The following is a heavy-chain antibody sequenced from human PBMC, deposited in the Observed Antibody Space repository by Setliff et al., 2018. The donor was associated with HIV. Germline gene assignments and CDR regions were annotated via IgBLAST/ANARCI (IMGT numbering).Heavy chain of an antibody. CDR1: GYSFTSYC. D-gene: IGHD3-22*01. CDR3: ARVGDTSGYYFYIFDL. J-gene: IGHJ3*01. CDR2: IHPIDSDI. Sequence: PGESPKLHCQGSGYSFTSYCIGWVRQMPEKGLEWMGIIHPIDSDIRYNPSFQGQVTISSNKSISTAYLQWSSLKTSDTAMYFCARVGDTSGYYFYIFDLLGQGTMVTVSS. V-gene: IGHV5-51*01.